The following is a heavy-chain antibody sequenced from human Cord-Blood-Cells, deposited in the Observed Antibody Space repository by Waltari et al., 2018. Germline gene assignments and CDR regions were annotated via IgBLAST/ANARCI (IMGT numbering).Heavy chain of an antibody. CDR3: ARRNKTGDSSWYSRGAFDI. J-gene: IGHJ3*02. V-gene: IGHV4-39*01. CDR1: GGSISSSSYS. D-gene: IGHD6-13*01. Sequence: QLQLQESGPGLVKPSETLSLTCTVSGGSISSSSYSWGWIRQPPGKGREWIGSINYSGSTYYNPSLKSRVTISVDTSKNQFSLKLSSVTAADTAVYYCARRNKTGDSSWYSRGAFDIWGQGTMVTVSS. CDR2: INYSGST.